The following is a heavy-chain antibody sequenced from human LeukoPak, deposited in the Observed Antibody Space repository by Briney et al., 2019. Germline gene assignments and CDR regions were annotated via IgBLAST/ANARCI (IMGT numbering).Heavy chain of an antibody. D-gene: IGHD3-10*01. V-gene: IGHV4-4*09. Sequence: SETLSLTCTVSGGSISSYYWSWIRQPPGKGLEWIGYIYTSGSTNYNPSLKSRVTISVDTSKNQFSLKLSSVTAADTAVYYCARLERKDYYGSGGSYYFDYWGQGTLVTVSS. CDR2: IYTSGST. J-gene: IGHJ4*02. CDR1: GGSISSYY. CDR3: ARLERKDYYGSGGSYYFDY.